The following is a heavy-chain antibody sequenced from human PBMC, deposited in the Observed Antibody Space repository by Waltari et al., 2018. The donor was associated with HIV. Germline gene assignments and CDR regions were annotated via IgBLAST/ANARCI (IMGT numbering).Heavy chain of an antibody. J-gene: IGHJ2*01. CDR3: ARVQTGVDTAMVNRYFDL. CDR2: IYYSGST. CDR1: GGSISSSSYY. D-gene: IGHD5-18*01. Sequence: QLQLQESGPGLVKPSETLSLTCTVSGGSISSSSYYWGWIRPPPGKGLEWIGSIYYSGSTYYNPSLKSRVTISVDTSKNQFSLKLSSVTAADTAVYYCARVQTGVDTAMVNRYFDLWGRGTLVTVSS. V-gene: IGHV4-39*01.